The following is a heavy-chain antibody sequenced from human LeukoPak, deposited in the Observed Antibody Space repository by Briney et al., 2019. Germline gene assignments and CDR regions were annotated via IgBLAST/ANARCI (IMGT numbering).Heavy chain of an antibody. CDR3: ARGRSYDILTGYWKGGAFDI. CDR1: GFRFDDYG. V-gene: IGHV3-23*01. Sequence: GGSPRLSCVASGFRFDDYGMSWVRQAPGKGLEWVSGISGTGGNTYYADSVKGRFTISRDNSKNTLYVQMSSLRAEDTALYYCARGRSYDILTGYWKGGAFDIWGQGTMVTVSS. CDR2: ISGTGGNT. J-gene: IGHJ3*02. D-gene: IGHD3-9*01.